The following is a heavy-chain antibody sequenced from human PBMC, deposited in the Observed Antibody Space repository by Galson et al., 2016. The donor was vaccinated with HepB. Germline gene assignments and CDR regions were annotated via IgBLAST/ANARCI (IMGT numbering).Heavy chain of an antibody. CDR2: IYSNGVT. V-gene: IGHV4-61*02. Sequence: TLSLTCTVSGGSISSGGYYWSWIRQPAGKGLEWIGRIYSNGVTKYNPSLKSRVTISVDTSKNQFSLKLTSVTAADTALYYCARAVESFPFHMDVWGKGTTVTVSS. J-gene: IGHJ6*03. CDR3: ARAVESFPFHMDV. CDR1: GGSISSGGYY. D-gene: IGHD6-19*01.